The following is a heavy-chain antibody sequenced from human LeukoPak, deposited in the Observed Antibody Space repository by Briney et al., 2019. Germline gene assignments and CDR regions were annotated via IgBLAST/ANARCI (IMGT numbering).Heavy chain of an antibody. CDR3: ATPVRGGELSPHFDY. J-gene: IGHJ4*02. V-gene: IGHV3-30*04. CDR1: GFTFSSYA. D-gene: IGHD3-16*02. Sequence: PGGTLRLSCAASGFTFSSYARHWVRQPPGKGLEWVAVISYDGSNKYYADSVKGRFTISRDNSKNTLYLQMNSLRAEDTAVYYCATPVRGGELSPHFDYWGQGTLVTVSS. CDR2: ISYDGSNK.